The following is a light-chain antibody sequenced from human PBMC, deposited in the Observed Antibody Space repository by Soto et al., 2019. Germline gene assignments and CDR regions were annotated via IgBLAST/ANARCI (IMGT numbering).Light chain of an antibody. CDR2: EGS. Sequence: QSVLTQPASVSGSPGQSITISCTGTSSDVGSYNLVSWYQQHPGKAPKLMIYEGSKRPSGVSNRFSGSKSGNTASLTISGLQAEDEADYDCCSYAGRSTLVFGGGTQLTVL. J-gene: IGLJ2*01. CDR1: SSDVGSYNL. V-gene: IGLV2-23*01. CDR3: CSYAGRSTLV.